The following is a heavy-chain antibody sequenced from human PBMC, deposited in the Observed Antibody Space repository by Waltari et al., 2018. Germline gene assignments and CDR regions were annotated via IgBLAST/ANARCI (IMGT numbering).Heavy chain of an antibody. D-gene: IGHD1-26*01. V-gene: IGHV4-39*01. CDR2: IYYSGNT. CDR3: ARSGTYRGYFDY. CDR1: GGSIGSSTNY. J-gene: IGHJ4*02. Sequence: QLQLQESGPGLVKPSETLSLTCTVSGGSIGSSTNYWGWPRQPPGKGLEWIGSIYYSGNTYYNPSLKSRVTISVDTSKNQFSLRLSSATAADTAVYYCARSGTYRGYFDYWGQGTLVTVSS.